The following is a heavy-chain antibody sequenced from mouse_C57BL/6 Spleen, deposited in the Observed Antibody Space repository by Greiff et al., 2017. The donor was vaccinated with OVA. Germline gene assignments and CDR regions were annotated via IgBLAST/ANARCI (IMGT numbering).Heavy chain of an antibody. J-gene: IGHJ2*01. D-gene: IGHD2-3*01. CDR2: ISSGGSYT. CDR1: GFTFSSYG. CDR3: ARQDGYYSYFDY. Sequence: EVMLVESGGDLVKPGGSLKLSCAASGFTFSSYGMSWVRQTPDKRLEWVATISSGGSYTYYPDSVKGRFTISRDNAKNTLYLQMSSLQSEDTAMYYCARQDGYYSYFDYWGQGTTLTVSS. V-gene: IGHV5-6*01.